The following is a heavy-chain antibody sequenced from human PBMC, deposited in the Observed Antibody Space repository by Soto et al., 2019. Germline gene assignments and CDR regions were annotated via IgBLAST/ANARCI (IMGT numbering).Heavy chain of an antibody. CDR3: ARGVATITTPKYSYYYYGMDV. V-gene: IGHV4-38-2*01. CDR2: IYHSGST. Sequence: WETLSLTCAVSGYSISSGYYWGWIRQPPGKGLEWIGSIYHSGSTYYNPALKSRVTISVDTSKNQFSLKLSSVTAEDTAVYYCARGVATITTPKYSYYYYGMDVWGQGTTVTLSS. D-gene: IGHD5-12*01. J-gene: IGHJ6*02. CDR1: GYSISSGYY.